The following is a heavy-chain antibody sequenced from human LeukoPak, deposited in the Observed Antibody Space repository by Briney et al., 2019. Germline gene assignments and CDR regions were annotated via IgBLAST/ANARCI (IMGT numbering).Heavy chain of an antibody. CDR3: AKGDSSGYHTIDY. D-gene: IGHD3-22*01. CDR2: IIPIFGIA. J-gene: IGHJ4*02. Sequence: SVKVSCKASGGTFSSYAISWVRQAPGQGLEWMGRIIPIFGIANYAQKFQGRVTITADKSTSTAYMELSSLRSEDTAVYYCAKGDSSGYHTIDYWGQGTLVTVSS. CDR1: GGTFSSYA. V-gene: IGHV1-69*04.